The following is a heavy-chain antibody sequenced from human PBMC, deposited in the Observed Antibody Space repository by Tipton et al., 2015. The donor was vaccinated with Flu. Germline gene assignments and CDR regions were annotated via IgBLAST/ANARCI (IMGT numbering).Heavy chain of an antibody. CDR3: TRDQTYCSGGTCYKPKDNYFDP. Sequence: SLRLSCVASGFRFDDYWMHRVRQAPGKGLVWIARVNVNGQTTTYADSVKGRFTVSRDNAKNTVYLEMSSLRVEDTAIYYCTRDQTYCSGGTCYKPKDNYFDPWGQGTLVTVSS. J-gene: IGHJ5*02. CDR2: VNVNGQTT. V-gene: IGHV3-74*01. CDR1: GFRFDDYW. D-gene: IGHD2-15*01.